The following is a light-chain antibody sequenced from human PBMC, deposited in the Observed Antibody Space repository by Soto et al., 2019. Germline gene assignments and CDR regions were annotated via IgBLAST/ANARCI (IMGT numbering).Light chain of an antibody. Sequence: DIQMTQSPSTLSASVGDRVTITCRASQSIRGALAWYQQKPGRAPKLLIYDASKLESGVPSRFSGSVSGTEFTLAISSLQPDDFATYYCQQYKSYPITFGQGTRLEIK. CDR1: QSIRGA. CDR3: QQYKSYPIT. J-gene: IGKJ5*01. V-gene: IGKV1-5*01. CDR2: DAS.